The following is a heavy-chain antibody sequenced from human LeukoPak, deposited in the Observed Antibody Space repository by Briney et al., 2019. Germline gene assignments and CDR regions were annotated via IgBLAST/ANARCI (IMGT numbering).Heavy chain of an antibody. CDR3: ARIAAAGTGFDY. CDR1: GSSLSTSGMC. D-gene: IGHD6-13*01. V-gene: IGHV2-70*11. Sequence: ESGPTLVNPTQTLTLTCTFSGSSLSTSGMCVSWIRQPLGKALEWLARIDWDDDKYYSTSLKTRLTISKDTSKNQVVLTMTNMDPVDTATYYCARIAAAGTGFDYWGQGTLVTVSS. J-gene: IGHJ4*02. CDR2: IDWDDDK.